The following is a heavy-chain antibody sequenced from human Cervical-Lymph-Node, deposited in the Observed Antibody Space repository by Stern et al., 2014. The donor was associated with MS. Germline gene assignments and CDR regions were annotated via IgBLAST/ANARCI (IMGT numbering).Heavy chain of an antibody. CDR2: ISYDGSKK. D-gene: IGHD1-26*01. CDR1: GFTFSSYG. J-gene: IGHJ4*02. CDR3: AKDGSGSSFDY. Sequence: VQLVESGGGVVQPGRSLRLSCAASGFTFSSYGMHWVRQAPGKGLEWVAVISYDGSKKYYADSVKGRFTISRDNSKNTLYLQMNSLRAEDTAVYYCAKDGSGSSFDYWGQGTLVTVSS. V-gene: IGHV3-30*18.